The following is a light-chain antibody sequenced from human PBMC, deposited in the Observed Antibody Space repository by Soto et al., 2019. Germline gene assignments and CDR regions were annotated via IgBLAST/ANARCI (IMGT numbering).Light chain of an antibody. CDR3: QQYDSYPLT. J-gene: IGKJ4*01. CDR1: QSIGSW. V-gene: IGKV1-5*03. CDR2: KAS. Sequence: DIHMTQSPSTRSASVLGVVTISFLASQSIGSWLAWHQQEPGKAPKLLIYKASSLESGVPSRFSGSGSGTEFTLSISSLQPDDSATYYCQQYDSYPLTFGGGTKVDIK.